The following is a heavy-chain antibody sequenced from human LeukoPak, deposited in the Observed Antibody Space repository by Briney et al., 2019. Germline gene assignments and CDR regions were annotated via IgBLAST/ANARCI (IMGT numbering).Heavy chain of an antibody. CDR2: IIPIFGTA. V-gene: IGHV1-69*05. D-gene: IGHD2-15*01. J-gene: IGHJ5*02. Sequence: SVKVSCKASGGTFSSYAISWVRQAPGQGLEWMGGIIPIFGTANYAQKFQGRVTITTDESTSTAYMELSSLRSEDTAVYYCATFLGGPWNCFDPWGQGTLVTVSS. CDR3: ATFLGGPWNCFDP. CDR1: GGTFSSYA.